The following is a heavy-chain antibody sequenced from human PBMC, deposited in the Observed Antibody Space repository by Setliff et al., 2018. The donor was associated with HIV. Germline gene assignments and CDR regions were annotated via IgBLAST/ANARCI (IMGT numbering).Heavy chain of an antibody. CDR3: ASGQWLEHAFDI. V-gene: IGHV4-39*01. J-gene: IGHJ3*02. D-gene: IGHD6-19*01. CDR2: VYSSGST. Sequence: KTSETLSLTCTVSGGSTGIRSYFWGWIRQPPGKGLEWIGSVYSSGSTYYNPSLKSRVTVSVDTSKDQFSLRLSSVTVADTAVYYCASGQWLEHAFDIWGQGTVVTVSS. CDR1: GGSTGIRSYF.